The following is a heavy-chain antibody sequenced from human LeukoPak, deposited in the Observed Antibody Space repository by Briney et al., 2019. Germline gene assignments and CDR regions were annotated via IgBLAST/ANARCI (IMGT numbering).Heavy chain of an antibody. D-gene: IGHD2-15*01. V-gene: IGHV4-59*01. Sequence: PSETLSLTCTVSGGSISSYYWSWIRQPPGKGLEWIGYIYYSGSTNYNPSLKSRVTISVDTSKNQFSLKLSSVTAADTAVYYCARDPGYCSGGSCYPRRRYYYYGMDVWGQGTTVTVSS. J-gene: IGHJ6*02. CDR3: ARDPGYCSGGSCYPRRRYYYYGMDV. CDR2: IYYSGST. CDR1: GGSISSYY.